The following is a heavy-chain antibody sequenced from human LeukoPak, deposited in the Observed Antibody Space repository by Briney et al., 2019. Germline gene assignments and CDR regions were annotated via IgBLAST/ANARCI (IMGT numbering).Heavy chain of an antibody. V-gene: IGHV1-69*04. D-gene: IGHD2-2*01. Sequence: SVKVSCKASGYTFTSYDINWVRQAPGQGLEWMGRIIPILGIANYAQKFQGRVTITADKSTSTAYMELSSLRSEDTAVYYCARESRAAWFDPWGQGTLVTVSS. CDR1: GYTFTSYD. CDR2: IIPILGIA. CDR3: ARESRAAWFDP. J-gene: IGHJ5*02.